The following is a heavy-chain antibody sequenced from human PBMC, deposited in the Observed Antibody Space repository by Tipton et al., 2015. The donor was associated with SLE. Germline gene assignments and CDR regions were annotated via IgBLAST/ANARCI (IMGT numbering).Heavy chain of an antibody. CDR1: DVSISSTYYY. CDR3: ARDGAGVAGSDAFDI. J-gene: IGHJ3*02. D-gene: IGHD6-19*01. V-gene: IGHV4-39*07. Sequence: TLSLTCAVSDVSISSTYYYWGWIRQSPGQGLEWIGEIHHRGNTNYNPSLKSRVTMSVDTSKNQFSLQLNSVTPEDTAVYYCARDGAGVAGSDAFDIWGQGTMVTVSS. CDR2: IHHRGNT.